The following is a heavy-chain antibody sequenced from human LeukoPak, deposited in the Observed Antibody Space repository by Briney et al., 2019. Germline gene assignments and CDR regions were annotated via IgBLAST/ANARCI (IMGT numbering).Heavy chain of an antibody. CDR1: GFTFSSYA. CDR2: IIPIFGTA. Sequence: GRSLRLSCAASGFTFSSYAISWVRQAPGQGLEWMGGIIPIFGTANYAQKFQGRVTITADESTSTAYMELSSLRSEDTAVYYCARGNGYYFDYWGQGTLVTVSS. D-gene: IGHD4-11*01. J-gene: IGHJ4*02. V-gene: IGHV1-69*01. CDR3: ARGNGYYFDY.